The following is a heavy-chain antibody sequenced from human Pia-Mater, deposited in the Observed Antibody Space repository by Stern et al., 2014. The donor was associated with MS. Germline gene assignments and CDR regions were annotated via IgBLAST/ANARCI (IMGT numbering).Heavy chain of an antibody. CDR3: ARWSVACDY. CDR2: IYPGDSDI. D-gene: IGHD2-21*01. Sequence: VQLVQSGAEMKKPGESLKISCKTSGYNFINYWIAWVRQVPGKGLEWIGMIYPGDSDIRHIPSFQGHVTISVDKSNTTAYLQWNSLKVSDSAVYYCARWSVACDYWGQGALITVSS. CDR1: GYNFINYW. V-gene: IGHV5-51*03. J-gene: IGHJ4*02.